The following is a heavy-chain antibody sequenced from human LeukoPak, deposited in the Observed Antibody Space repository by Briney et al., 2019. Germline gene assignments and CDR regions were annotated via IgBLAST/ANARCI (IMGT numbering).Heavy chain of an antibody. CDR2: ISSSSSYT. CDR3: ARATYYYGSGSSPLANAFDI. V-gene: IGHV3-11*05. J-gene: IGHJ3*02. CDR1: GLTFSDYY. Sequence: PGGSLRLSCAASGLTFSDYYMSWIRQAPGMGLQWISYISSSSSYTNYAYSVKGRFTISRDNAKNSLYLQMNSLRAEDTALYYCARATYYYGSGSSPLANAFDIWGQGTRVTVSS. D-gene: IGHD3-10*01.